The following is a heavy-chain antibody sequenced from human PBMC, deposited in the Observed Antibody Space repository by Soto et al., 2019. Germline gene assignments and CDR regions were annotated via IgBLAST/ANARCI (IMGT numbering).Heavy chain of an antibody. J-gene: IGHJ4*02. CDR1: WGNIVSGGDF. CDR2: IFYAGGT. Sequence: TNSVSWGNIVSGGDFRSMKNQPPGRGLEGIGSIFYAGGTYYSPSLKSRASMSMATSKNLFSLRLRSLTAADTAVYFCAGVKATWYRHYFFDFWLQGTSVTVSS. D-gene: IGHD5-12*01. V-gene: IGHV4-30-4*01. CDR3: AGVKATWYRHYFFDF.